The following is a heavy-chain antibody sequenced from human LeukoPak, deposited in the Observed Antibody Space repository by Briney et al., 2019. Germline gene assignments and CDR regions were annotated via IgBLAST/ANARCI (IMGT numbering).Heavy chain of an antibody. V-gene: IGHV3-48*02. D-gene: IGHD3-10*01. CDR1: GFTFSSYN. J-gene: IGHJ6*02. CDR2: ISSSSSTI. Sequence: GRSLRLSCAASGFTFSSYNMNWVRQAPGKGLEWVSYISSSSSTIYYADSVKGRFTISRDNAKNSLYLQMNSLRDEDTAVYYCARFQRGPITMVPGENGVDVWGQGTTVTVSS. CDR3: ARFQRGPITMVPGENGVDV.